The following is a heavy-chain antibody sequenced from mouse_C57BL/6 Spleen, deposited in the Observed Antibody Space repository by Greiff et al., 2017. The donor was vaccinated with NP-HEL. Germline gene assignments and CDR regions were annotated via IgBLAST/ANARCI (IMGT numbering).Heavy chain of an antibody. D-gene: IGHD1-1*01. CDR3: ARNYYGSSYGFAY. Sequence: VQLQQSGPELVKPGASVKMSCKASGYTFTDYNMHWVKQSHGKSLEWIGYINPNNGGTSYNQKFKGKATVTVNKSSSTAYMELRSLTSEDSAVYYCARNYYGSSYGFAYWGQGTLVTVSA. CDR2: INPNNGGT. CDR1: GYTFTDYN. V-gene: IGHV1-22*01. J-gene: IGHJ3*01.